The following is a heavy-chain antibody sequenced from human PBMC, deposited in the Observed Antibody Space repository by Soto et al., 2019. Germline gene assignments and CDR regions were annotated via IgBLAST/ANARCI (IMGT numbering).Heavy chain of an antibody. CDR3: ARVPLAARRFYWYFDL. CDR1: GYTFTSYD. CDR2: MNPNSGNT. Sequence: QVQLVQSGAEVKKPGASVKVSCKASGYTFTSYDINCVRQATGQGLEWMGWMNPNSGNTGYAQKFQGRVTMTRNTSISTAYMELSSLRSEDTAVYYCARVPLAARRFYWYFDLWGRGTLVTVSS. J-gene: IGHJ2*01. D-gene: IGHD6-6*01. V-gene: IGHV1-8*01.